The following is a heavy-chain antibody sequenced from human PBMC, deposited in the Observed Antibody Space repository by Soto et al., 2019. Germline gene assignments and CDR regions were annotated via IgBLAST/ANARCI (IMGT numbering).Heavy chain of an antibody. CDR1: GRSFSSDG. D-gene: IGHD3-10*01. Sequence: ASVKVSCKASGRSFSSDGVSWVRQAPGQGLEWMGGIIPVFGNTKYVQRFQGRLTITADKSTSTVYTEMSSLSSEDTAVYFCARGQYYSSGSAATSYFYFGIDVWGQGTTVTVS. CDR2: IIPVFGNT. CDR3: ARGQYYSSGSAATSYFYFGIDV. J-gene: IGHJ6*02. V-gene: IGHV1-69*06.